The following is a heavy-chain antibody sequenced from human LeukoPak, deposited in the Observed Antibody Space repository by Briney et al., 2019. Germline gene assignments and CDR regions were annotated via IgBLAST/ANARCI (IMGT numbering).Heavy chain of an antibody. Sequence: SGGALRLSFSASGFTFSCYAIGLGRQAPGKGLEGVSAISGGGISTYYADYAKGRFTTSRDNSKNMLYLQMNSLRAEDTALYYCAKDFASGWSPNWFAPWGQGPLVTVPS. V-gene: IGHV3-23*01. CDR3: AKDFASGWSPNWFAP. J-gene: IGHJ5*02. CDR2: ISGGGIST. D-gene: IGHD6-19*01. CDR1: GFTFSCYA.